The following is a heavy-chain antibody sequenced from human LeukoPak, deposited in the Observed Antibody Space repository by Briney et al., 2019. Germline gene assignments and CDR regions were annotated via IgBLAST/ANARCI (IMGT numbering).Heavy chain of an antibody. CDR3: ARWGFGAYDSSVYHWPTQYDF. Sequence: SETLSLTCTVSGGSISSSSHYWAWLRQPPGKGLEWIGSMFSGGNTYYNPSLKSRVTMSVDTSKNQFSLRLSSVIAADTAVYFCARWGFGAYDSSVYHWPTQYDFWGQGTLVTVSS. D-gene: IGHD3-22*01. CDR1: GGSISSSSHY. V-gene: IGHV4-39*01. CDR2: MFSGGNT. J-gene: IGHJ4*02.